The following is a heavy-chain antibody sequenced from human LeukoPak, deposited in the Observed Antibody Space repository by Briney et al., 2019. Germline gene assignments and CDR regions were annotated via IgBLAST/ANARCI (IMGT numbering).Heavy chain of an antibody. CDR3: ARCDYGSGSYLCGVDY. J-gene: IGHJ4*02. V-gene: IGHV1-2*06. D-gene: IGHD3-10*01. Sequence: ASVKVSCKASGYTFTGYYMHWVRQAPGQGLEWMGRINPNSGGTNYAQKFQGRVTMTRDTSISTAYMELSRLRSEDTAVYYCARCDYGSGSYLCGVDYWGQGTLVTVSS. CDR2: INPNSGGT. CDR1: GYTFTGYY.